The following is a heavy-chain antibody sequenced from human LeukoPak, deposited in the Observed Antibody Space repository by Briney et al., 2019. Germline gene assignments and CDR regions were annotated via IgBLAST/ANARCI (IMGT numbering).Heavy chain of an antibody. CDR2: IYYSGST. V-gene: IGHV4-59*01. CDR3: ARVGYDILTAGPDAFGI. D-gene: IGHD3-9*01. J-gene: IGHJ3*02. Sequence: SETLSLTCTVSGGSISSYYWSWIRQPPGKGLEWIGYIYYSGSTNYNPSLKSRVTISVDTSKNQFSLKLSSVTAADTAVYYCARVGYDILTAGPDAFGIWGQGTMVTVSS. CDR1: GGSISSYY.